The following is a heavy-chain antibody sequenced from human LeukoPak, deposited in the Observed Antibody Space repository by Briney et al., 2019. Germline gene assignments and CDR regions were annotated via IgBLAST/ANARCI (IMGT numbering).Heavy chain of an antibody. CDR3: AKWRSSGYYLDY. J-gene: IGHJ4*02. CDR1: GFTFSSYG. V-gene: IGHV3-30*02. Sequence: PGGSLRLSCAASGFTFSSYGMHWVRQAPGKGLEWVAFIRYDGSKKYYADSVKGRFTISRDNSKNTPYLQMNSLRAEDTAVYYCAKWRSSGYYLDYWGQGTLVTVSS. CDR2: IRYDGSKK. D-gene: IGHD3-22*01.